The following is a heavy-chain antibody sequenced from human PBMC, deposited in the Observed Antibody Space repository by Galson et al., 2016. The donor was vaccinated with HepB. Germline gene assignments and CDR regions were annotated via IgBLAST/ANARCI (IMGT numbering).Heavy chain of an antibody. V-gene: IGHV3-7*01. CDR1: GFTFMSYW. J-gene: IGHJ3*02. CDR2: IKQDGSEK. CDR3: ARGGYNWADDAFYI. Sequence: SLRLSCSASGFTFMSYWVTWVRQAPGKGLEWVAHIKQDGSEKYYVDSVKGRFTLSRDNPKKSLYLQMNSLRAEDMAVYYGARGGYNWADDAFYIWGQGTMVTVSS. D-gene: IGHD1-20*01.